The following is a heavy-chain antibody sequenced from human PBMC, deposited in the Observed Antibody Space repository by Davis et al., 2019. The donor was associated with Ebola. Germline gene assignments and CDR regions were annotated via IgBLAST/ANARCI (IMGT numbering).Heavy chain of an antibody. CDR3: AYSGDLWGALDH. J-gene: IGHJ4*02. CDR1: GFTFSNCH. V-gene: IGHV3-23*01. D-gene: IGHD3-3*01. CDR2: ISGSGGTT. Sequence: GESLKISCAASGFTFSNCHMSWVRQAPGKGLEWVSTISGSGGTTYYADSVKGRFTIPRDNAKNTLYLQMNNLRAEDTAVYYCAYSGDLWGALDHWGQGTLVTVSP.